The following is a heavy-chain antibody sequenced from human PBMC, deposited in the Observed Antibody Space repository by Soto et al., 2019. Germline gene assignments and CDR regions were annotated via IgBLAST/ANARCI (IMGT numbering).Heavy chain of an antibody. CDR1: GGTFSSYT. Sequence: QVQLVQSGAEVKKPESSVKVSCKASGGTFSSYTISWVRQAPGQGLEWMGRIIPILGIANYAQKFQGRVTITADKSTSTAYMELSSLRSEDTAVYYCARRGTYYYDSSGSNWFDPWGQGTLVTVSS. J-gene: IGHJ5*02. D-gene: IGHD3-22*01. V-gene: IGHV1-69*02. CDR3: ARRGTYYYDSSGSNWFDP. CDR2: IIPILGIA.